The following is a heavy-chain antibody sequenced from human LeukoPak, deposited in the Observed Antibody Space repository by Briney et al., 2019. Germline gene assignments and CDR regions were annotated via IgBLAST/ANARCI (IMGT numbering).Heavy chain of an antibody. CDR1: GYTFTGDY. V-gene: IGHV1-2*02. CDR3: ARDLRGYSSSTDQYWFDP. J-gene: IGHJ5*02. CDR2: INPNSGGT. D-gene: IGHD6-6*01. Sequence: ASVKVSCKASGYTFTGDYMHWVRHAPGQGLEWMGWINPNSGGTNYAQKFQGRVTMTSDTSISTAYMELRRIRSDDKSVYYCARDLRGYSSSTDQYWFDPWGQGTLVTVSS.